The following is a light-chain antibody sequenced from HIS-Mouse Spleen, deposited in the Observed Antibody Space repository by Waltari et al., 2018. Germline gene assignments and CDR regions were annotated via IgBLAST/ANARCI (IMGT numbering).Light chain of an antibody. V-gene: IGLV3-1*01. J-gene: IGLJ1*01. Sequence: SYELTQPPSVSVSPGQTARITCSGDALPKQYAYWYQQKPGQSPVLVIYQDSKRPSGIPERFSGSNSGNTATLTISGTQAMDEADYYCQAWDSSTEVFGTGTKVTVL. CDR1: ALPKQY. CDR2: QDS. CDR3: QAWDSSTEV.